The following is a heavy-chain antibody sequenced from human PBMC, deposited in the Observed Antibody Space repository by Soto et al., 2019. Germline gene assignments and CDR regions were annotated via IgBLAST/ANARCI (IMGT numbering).Heavy chain of an antibody. CDR3: ARAKGQTYYDFLTAYSSPHYYFDY. Sequence: SETLSLTCAVSGGSISSSNWWSWVRQPPGKGLEWIGEIYHSGSTNYNPSLKSRVTISVDKSKNQFSLKLSSVTAADTAVYYCARAKGQTYYDFLTAYSSPHYYFDYWGQGTPVTVSS. CDR2: IYHSGST. V-gene: IGHV4-4*02. CDR1: GGSISSSNW. J-gene: IGHJ4*02. D-gene: IGHD3-9*01.